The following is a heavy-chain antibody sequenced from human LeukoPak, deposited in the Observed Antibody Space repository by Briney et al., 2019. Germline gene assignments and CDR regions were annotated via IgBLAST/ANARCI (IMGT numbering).Heavy chain of an antibody. CDR1: GFIFNNYA. CDR3: ASRGTTGS. CDR2: VSGGGSEK. J-gene: IGHJ5*02. Sequence: GGSLGLSCAASGFIFNNYAMSWVRQTPGKGLEWVSTVSGGGSEKNYADSVKGRFTISRDNSRNTLYLQMNSLRDEDTAVYYCASRGTTGSWGQGTLVTVSS. D-gene: IGHD1-1*01. V-gene: IGHV3-23*01.